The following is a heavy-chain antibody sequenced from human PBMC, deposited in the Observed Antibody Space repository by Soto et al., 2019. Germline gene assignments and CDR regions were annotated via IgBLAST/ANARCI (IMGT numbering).Heavy chain of an antibody. Sequence: SGPTLVNPTQTLTLTCTFSGFSLSTSGVGVGWIRQPPGKALEWLALIYWNNDKRYSPPLKSRLTITKATSKNQVVLTMTNMDTVDTATYYCAHLLSQGYSTTIRCPCYFDFWGQGTLVTVSS. D-gene: IGHD5-12*01. J-gene: IGHJ4*02. CDR3: AHLLSQGYSTTIRCPCYFDF. CDR2: IYWNNDK. CDR1: GFSLSTSGVG. V-gene: IGHV2-5*01.